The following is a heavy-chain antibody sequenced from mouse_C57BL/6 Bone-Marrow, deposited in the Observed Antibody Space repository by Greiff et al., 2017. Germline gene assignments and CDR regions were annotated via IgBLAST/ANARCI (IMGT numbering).Heavy chain of an antibody. Sequence: VQLKQSGAELVRPGASVKLSCTASGFNIKDYYMHWVKQRPEQGLEWIGRIDPEDGDTEYAPKFQGKATMTADTSSNTAYLQLSSLTSEDTAVYYCTTRGPGYYYGSSPWFAYWGQGTLVTVSA. CDR1: GFNIKDYY. J-gene: IGHJ3*01. D-gene: IGHD1-1*01. CDR2: IDPEDGDT. CDR3: TTRGPGYYYGSSPWFAY. V-gene: IGHV14-1*01.